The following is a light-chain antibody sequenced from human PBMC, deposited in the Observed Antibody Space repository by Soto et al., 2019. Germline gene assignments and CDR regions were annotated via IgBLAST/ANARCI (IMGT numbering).Light chain of an antibody. J-gene: IGLJ2*01. CDR3: CSYAGSGTFV. CDR1: SSDVGSYNL. Sequence: QSALTQPASVSGSPGQSITISCTGTSSDVGSYNLVSWYQQHPGKAPKPMIYEVSKRPSGVSNRFSGSKSGNTASLTISGLQAEDEADYYCCSYAGSGTFVFGGGTKLTVL. CDR2: EVS. V-gene: IGLV2-23*02.